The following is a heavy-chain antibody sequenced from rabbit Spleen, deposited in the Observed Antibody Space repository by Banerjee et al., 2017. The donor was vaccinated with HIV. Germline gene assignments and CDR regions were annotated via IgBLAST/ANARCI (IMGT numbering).Heavy chain of an antibody. CDR3: ARDLYGSSGAYDYERL. D-gene: IGHD1-1*01. J-gene: IGHJ3*01. V-gene: IGHV1S40*01. CDR2: IYTGDGST. CDR1: GFSFSSAYD. Sequence: QQLVESGGGLVKPGASLTLTCTASGFSFSSAYDMCWVRQAPGKGLEWVGCIYTGDGSTYYASWAKGRSTISKTSSTTVTLQMTSLTAADTATYFCARDLYGSSGAYDYERLWGQGTLVTVS.